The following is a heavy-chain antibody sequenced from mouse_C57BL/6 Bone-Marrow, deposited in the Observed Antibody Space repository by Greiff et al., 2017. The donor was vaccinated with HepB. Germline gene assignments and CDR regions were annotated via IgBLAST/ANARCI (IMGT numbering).Heavy chain of an antibody. CDR1: GFNIKDDY. D-gene: IGHD1-1*01. CDR3: TTDGSDWYFDV. CDR2: IDPENGDT. Sequence: EVQLQQSGAELVRPGASVKLSCTASGFNIKDDYMHWVKQRPEQGLEWIGWIDPENGDTEYASKFQGKATITADTSSNTAYLQLSSLTSEDTAVYYCTTDGSDWYFDVWGTGTTVTVSS. V-gene: IGHV14-4*01. J-gene: IGHJ1*03.